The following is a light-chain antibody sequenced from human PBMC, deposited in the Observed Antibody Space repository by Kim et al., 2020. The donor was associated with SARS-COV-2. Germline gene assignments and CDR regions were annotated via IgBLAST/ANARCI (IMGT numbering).Light chain of an antibody. CDR1: SGHSDYA. Sequence: QLVLTQSPSASASLGASVKLTCTLSSGHSDYAIAWHQQQPETGPRYLVKVNSDGSHSKGDGIPDRFSGSSSGAERYLTISRLQSEDEADYYCQTWGTGIQVFGGGTKVTVL. V-gene: IGLV4-69*01. J-gene: IGLJ3*02. CDR3: QTWGTGIQV. CDR2: VNSDGSH.